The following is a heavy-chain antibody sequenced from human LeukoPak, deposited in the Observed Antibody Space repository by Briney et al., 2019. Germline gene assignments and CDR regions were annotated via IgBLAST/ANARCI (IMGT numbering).Heavy chain of an antibody. CDR2: INHSGST. CDR3: ARRGYCSSTSCYGFDY. CDR1: GGSFSGYY. D-gene: IGHD2-2*01. Sequence: SETLSLTCAVYGGSFSGYYWSWIRQPPGKGLEWIGEINHSGSTNHNPSLKSRVTISVDTSKNQFSLKLSSVTAADTAVYYCARRGYCSSTSCYGFDYWGQGTLVTVSS. V-gene: IGHV4-34*01. J-gene: IGHJ4*02.